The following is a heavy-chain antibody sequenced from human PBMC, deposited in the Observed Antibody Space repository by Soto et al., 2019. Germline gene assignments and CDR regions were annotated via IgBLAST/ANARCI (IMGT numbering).Heavy chain of an antibody. Sequence: SETLSLTCTVSGGSISSYYWSWIRQPPGKGLEWIGYIYYSGSTNYNPSLKSRVTISVDTSKNQFSLKLGSVTAADTAVYYCASGTAAAGENWFDPWGQGTLVTVSS. J-gene: IGHJ5*02. V-gene: IGHV4-59*01. CDR1: GGSISSYY. CDR3: ASGTAAAGENWFDP. D-gene: IGHD6-13*01. CDR2: IYYSGST.